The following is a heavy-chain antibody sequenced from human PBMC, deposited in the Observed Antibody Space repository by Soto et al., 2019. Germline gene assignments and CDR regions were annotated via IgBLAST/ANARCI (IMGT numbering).Heavy chain of an antibody. Sequence: QVQLVESGAGVKKPGASVKVSCKAFGYTLTTHAMNWVRQAPGQGLEWMGWIDAATGDTRYSQKFQGRVTITRDTSASTAYMEVSGLTPEDTAVYYCARVSRGFYSAMGVWGQGTAVTVSS. CDR2: IDAATGDT. J-gene: IGHJ6*02. D-gene: IGHD3-10*01. V-gene: IGHV1-3*01. CDR3: ARVSRGFYSAMGV. CDR1: GYTLTTHA.